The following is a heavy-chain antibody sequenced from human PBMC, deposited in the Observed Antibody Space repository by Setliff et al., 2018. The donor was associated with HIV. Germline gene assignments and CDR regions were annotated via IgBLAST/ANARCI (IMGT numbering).Heavy chain of an antibody. CDR2: ISGSGDRT. Sequence: LKISCEAYGLTFDYYAMTWVRQAPGKGLEWVSGISGSGDRTYYADSVKGRFTVSRDNSKNTLFLQMNNLRAEDTAIYFCAKDYTPTFWEYNWFDTWGQGTLVTVSS. CDR3: AKDYTPTFWEYNWFDT. D-gene: IGHD3-3*01. CDR1: GLTFDYYA. V-gene: IGHV3-23*01. J-gene: IGHJ5*02.